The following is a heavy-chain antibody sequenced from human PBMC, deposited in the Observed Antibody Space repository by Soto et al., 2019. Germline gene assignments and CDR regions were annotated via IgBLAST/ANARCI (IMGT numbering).Heavy chain of an antibody. D-gene: IGHD1-7*01. CDR2: ISSNGGNT. J-gene: IGHJ5*02. Sequence: EVQLAESGGGMVQPGGSLRLSCVASGFTFSSYDRHWVRQAPGKGLEYVSSISSNGGNTYYGNSVKGRFTISRDNSKNSLYLQMGSLRAEDMAVYYCVRRVSGNYDHWGQRTLVTVSS. CDR1: GFTFSSYD. V-gene: IGHV3-64*01. CDR3: VRRVSGNYDH.